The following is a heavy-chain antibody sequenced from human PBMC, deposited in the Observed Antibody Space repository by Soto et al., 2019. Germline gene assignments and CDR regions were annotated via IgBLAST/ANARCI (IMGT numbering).Heavy chain of an antibody. Sequence: QLQESGPGLVKPSQTLSLTCTVSGGSISNGGYYWSWIRQVPGKGLEWIGYIYYSGSTYYNPSLRSRVTISVDTSKSQFSLKLSSVTAADTAVYYCARGPITMILVDWGQGTLVTVSS. CDR2: IYYSGST. V-gene: IGHV4-31*03. J-gene: IGHJ4*02. CDR1: GGSISNGGYY. D-gene: IGHD3-22*01. CDR3: ARGPITMILVD.